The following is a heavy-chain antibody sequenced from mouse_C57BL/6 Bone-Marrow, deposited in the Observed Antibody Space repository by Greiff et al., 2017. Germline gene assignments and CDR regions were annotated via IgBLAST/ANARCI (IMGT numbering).Heavy chain of an antibody. CDR2: INPYNGDT. J-gene: IGHJ4*01. CDR3: ARMSTGDAMDY. V-gene: IGHV1-20*01. D-gene: IGHD1-1*01. CDR1: GYSFTGYF. Sequence: VQLKESGPELVKPGDSVKISCKASGYSFTGYFMNWVMQSHGKSLEWIGRINPYNGDTFYNQKFKGKATLTVDKSSSTAHMELRSLTSEDSAVXYCARMSTGDAMDYWGQGTSVTVSS.